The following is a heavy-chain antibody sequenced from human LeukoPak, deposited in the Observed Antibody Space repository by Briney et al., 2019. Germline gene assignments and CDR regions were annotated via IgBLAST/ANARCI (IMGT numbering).Heavy chain of an antibody. V-gene: IGHV4-34*01. CDR2: INHSGST. D-gene: IGHD5-18*01. Sequence: SETLSLTCAVCGGSFSGYYWSWIRQSPGKGLEWIGEINHSGSTNYNPSLKSRVTISVDTSKNQFSLKLSSVTAADTAVYYCARKSVNTAMVLQAAFDYWGQGTLVTVSS. CDR1: GGSFSGYY. CDR3: ARKSVNTAMVLQAAFDY. J-gene: IGHJ4*02.